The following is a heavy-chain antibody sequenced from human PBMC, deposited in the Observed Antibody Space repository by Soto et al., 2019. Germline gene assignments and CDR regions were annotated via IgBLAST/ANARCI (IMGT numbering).Heavy chain of an antibody. J-gene: IGHJ4*02. D-gene: IGHD2-21*01. CDR1: GGSISGFY. Sequence: PSETLSLTCTISGGSISGFYWGWIRQPPGKGLEWIGNFYYSGSANYDPSLRSRVTISLNTSKNQFSLNLNSVTAAATAIYYCARWTDFGVDCDGLDYWGQGTLVTVSS. CDR2: FYYSGSA. V-gene: IGHV4-59*01. CDR3: ARWTDFGVDCDGLDY.